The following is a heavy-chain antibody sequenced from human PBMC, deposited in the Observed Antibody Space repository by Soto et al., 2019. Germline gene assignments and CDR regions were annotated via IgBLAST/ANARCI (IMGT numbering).Heavy chain of an antibody. D-gene: IGHD1-26*01. CDR1: GFTFSSYA. CDR2: ISDSGGST. J-gene: IGHJ6*02. CDR3: AKGGAYYYYGMDV. Sequence: GGSLRLSCAASGFTFSSYAMSWVRQAPGKGLEWVSAISDSGGSTYYADSVKDRFTISRDHSKNTLYLQMNSLIAEDAAVYYGAKGGAYYYYGMDVWGQGTTVTVSS. V-gene: IGHV3-23*01.